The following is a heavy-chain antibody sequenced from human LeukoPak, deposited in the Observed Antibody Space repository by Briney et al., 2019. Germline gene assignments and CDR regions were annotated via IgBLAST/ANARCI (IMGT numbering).Heavy chain of an antibody. CDR2: IYYSGST. V-gene: IGHV4-59*08. D-gene: IGHD6-6*01. J-gene: IGHJ5*02. CDR1: GCSISSYY. Sequence: SETLSLTCTVSGCSISSYYWSWIRQPPGKGLEWIGYIYYSGSTNYNPSLKSRVTIAVDTSKNQFSLKLSSVTAADTAVYYCVRYSSSSGWFDPWGQGTLVTVSS. CDR3: VRYSSSSGWFDP.